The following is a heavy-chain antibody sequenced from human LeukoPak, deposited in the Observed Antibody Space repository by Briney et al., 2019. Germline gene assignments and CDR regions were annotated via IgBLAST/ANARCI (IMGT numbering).Heavy chain of an antibody. Sequence: SSETLSLTCTVSGGSISSYYWSWIRQPPGKGLEWIGYIYYSGSTNYNPSLKSRVTISVDTSKNQVSLKLSSVTVADTAVYYCARDKDYFDSGGAFDIWGQGTMVTVSS. J-gene: IGHJ3*02. CDR2: IYYSGST. D-gene: IGHD3-22*01. CDR1: GGSISSYY. V-gene: IGHV4-59*01. CDR3: ARDKDYFDSGGAFDI.